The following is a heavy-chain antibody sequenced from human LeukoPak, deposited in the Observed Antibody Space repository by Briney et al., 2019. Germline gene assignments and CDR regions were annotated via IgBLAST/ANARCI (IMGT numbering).Heavy chain of an antibody. CDR3: ARPRGYYYDSSGYYFDY. V-gene: IGHV3-48*04. CDR1: GFTFDDYA. CDR2: ISSSSSTI. Sequence: GGSLRLSCAASGFTFDDYAMHWVRQAPGKGLEWVSYISSSSSTIYYADSVKGRFTISRDNAKNSLYLQMNSLRAEDTAVYYCARPRGYYYDSSGYYFDYWGQGTLVTVSS. J-gene: IGHJ4*02. D-gene: IGHD3-22*01.